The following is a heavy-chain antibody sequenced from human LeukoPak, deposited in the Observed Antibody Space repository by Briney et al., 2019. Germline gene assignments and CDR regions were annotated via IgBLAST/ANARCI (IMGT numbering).Heavy chain of an antibody. CDR1: GFSFSSYA. V-gene: IGHV3-30*02. D-gene: IGHD2-2*01. CDR3: AKLAVPAANEPDY. J-gene: IGHJ4*02. Sequence: GGSLRLSCAASGFSFSSYAMHWVRQAPGKGLEWVAFIQYHGSNKYYADSVKGRFTISRDNSKNTLYLQMNSLRAEDTAVYYCAKLAVPAANEPDYWGQGTLATVSS. CDR2: IQYHGSNK.